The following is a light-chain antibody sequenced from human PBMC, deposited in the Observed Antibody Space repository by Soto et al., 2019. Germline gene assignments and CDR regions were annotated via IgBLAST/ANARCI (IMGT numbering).Light chain of an antibody. CDR1: QSVSSNY. CDR3: QQYGSLSWT. Sequence: DIVLTQSPGTLSLSPGERATLSCRASQSVSSNYLAWYQQKPGQAPRLLIHGASTRATGVPDRFSGSGSGTDFTLTISRLETEDFAVYHCQQYGSLSWTFGKGTKV. J-gene: IGKJ1*01. V-gene: IGKV3-20*01. CDR2: GAS.